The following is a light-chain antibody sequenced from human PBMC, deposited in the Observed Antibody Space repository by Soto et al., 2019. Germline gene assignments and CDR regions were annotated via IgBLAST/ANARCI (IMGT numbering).Light chain of an antibody. CDR1: SSNIGSNT. V-gene: IGLV1-44*01. CDR3: AAWDDILNAVV. Sequence: QSVLTQPPSASGTPGQRVTISCSGSSSNIGSNTVHWYQQLPGTAPKLLIYSNNQRPSGVPDRFSGSKSGTSASLAISGLQSEGEADYYCAAWDDILNAVVFGGGTKVTVL. CDR2: SNN. J-gene: IGLJ2*01.